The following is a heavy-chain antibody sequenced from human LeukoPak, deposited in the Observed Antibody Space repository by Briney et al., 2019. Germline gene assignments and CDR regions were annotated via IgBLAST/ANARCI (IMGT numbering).Heavy chain of an antibody. CDR3: AREVDYYDTSDYFPLGY. D-gene: IGHD3-22*01. V-gene: IGHV1-2*02. CDR1: GYTFTDYY. J-gene: IGHJ4*02. Sequence: GPVKVSCKASGYTFTDYYIHWVRQAPGQGLEWMGWINPNNGGTNYAQKFQGRVTMTRDTSISTAYMELSRLRSDDTAVYYCAREVDYYDTSDYFPLGYWGQGTLVTVSS. CDR2: INPNNGGT.